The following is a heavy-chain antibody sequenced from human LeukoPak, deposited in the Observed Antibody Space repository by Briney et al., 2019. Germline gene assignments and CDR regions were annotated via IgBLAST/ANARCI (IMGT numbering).Heavy chain of an antibody. J-gene: IGHJ3*02. Sequence: PGGSLGLSCAASGFTFSDHYMDLVRQAPGKGLEWVGRTRNKANSYTTEYAASVKGSFTISRDDSKNSLFLQMNSLKTEDTAVYYCATLHDYRIWGQGTMVTVSS. D-gene: IGHD4-11*01. CDR1: GFTFSDHY. V-gene: IGHV3-72*01. CDR3: ATLHDYRI. CDR2: TRNKANSYTT.